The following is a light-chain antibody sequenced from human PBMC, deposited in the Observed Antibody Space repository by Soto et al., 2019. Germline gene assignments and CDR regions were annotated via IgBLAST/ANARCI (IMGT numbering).Light chain of an antibody. Sequence: DIQMTQSPSSLSASVGDRVTITCRAGQSISTYLNWYQQKPGKAPNLLIYGATTLQSGVPSRFSGSGSGTDFTLTISNLQPEDFATYFCQQSYSTPPITFGQGTRLDIK. CDR2: GAT. J-gene: IGKJ5*01. V-gene: IGKV1-39*01. CDR1: QSISTY. CDR3: QQSYSTPPIT.